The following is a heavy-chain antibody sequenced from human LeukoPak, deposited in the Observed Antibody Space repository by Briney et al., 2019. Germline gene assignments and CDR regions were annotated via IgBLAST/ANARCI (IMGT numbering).Heavy chain of an antibody. CDR3: TRRTRGYSYGPPYFGY. V-gene: IGHV3-73*01. CDR2: IRSKASSYAT. J-gene: IGHJ4*02. Sequence: GGSLRLSCAASGFTFSGSAMHWVRQASGKGLEWVGRIRSKASSYATAYAASVKGSFTISRDDSKNTAYLQMHSLKTEDTAVYYCTRRTRGYSYGPPYFGYWGQGTLVTVSS. D-gene: IGHD5-18*01. CDR1: GFTFSGSA.